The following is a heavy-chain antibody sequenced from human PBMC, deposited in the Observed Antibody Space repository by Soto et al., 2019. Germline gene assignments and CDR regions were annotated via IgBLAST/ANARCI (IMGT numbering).Heavy chain of an antibody. CDR2: VHYSESP. D-gene: IGHD3-10*01. CDR3: ARGRRLLLWFGESTDAFDI. CDR1: GGSISSSYY. V-gene: IGHV4-39*01. J-gene: IGHJ3*02. Sequence: SETLSLTCTVSGGSISSSYYWSWIRQPPGKGLEWIGSVHYSESPYYNPSLKSRVTIFVDTSKNQFSLKLSSVTAADTAVYYCARGRRLLLWFGESTDAFDIWGQGTMVTVSS.